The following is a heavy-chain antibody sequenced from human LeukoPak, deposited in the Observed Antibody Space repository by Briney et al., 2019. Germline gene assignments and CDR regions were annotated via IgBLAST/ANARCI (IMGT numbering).Heavy chain of an antibody. Sequence: ASVKVSCKASGYTFTSYGISWVRQAPGRGLEWMGWISAYNGNTNYAQKLQGRVTMTTDTSTSTAYMELRSLRSDDTAVYYCARDRDYDYVWGSYRYGPLDYWGQGTLVTVSS. CDR1: GYTFTSYG. J-gene: IGHJ4*02. D-gene: IGHD3-16*02. CDR3: ARDRDYDYVWGSYRYGPLDY. CDR2: ISAYNGNT. V-gene: IGHV1-18*01.